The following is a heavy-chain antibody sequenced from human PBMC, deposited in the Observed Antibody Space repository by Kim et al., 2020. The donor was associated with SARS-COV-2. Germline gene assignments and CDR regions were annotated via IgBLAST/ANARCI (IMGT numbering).Heavy chain of an antibody. CDR1: GGSISSGGYY. CDR3: ARVGMGSRDTLNFEVGEIDVFDI. CDR2: IYYSGST. J-gene: IGHJ3*02. Sequence: SETRSLTCTVSGGSISSGGYYWSWIRQHPGKGLEWIGYIYYSGSTYYNPSLKSRVTISVDTSKNQFSLKLSSVTAADTAVYYCARVGMGSRDTLNFEVGEIDVFDIWGQGTMVTVSS. D-gene: IGHD2-21*01. V-gene: IGHV4-31*03.